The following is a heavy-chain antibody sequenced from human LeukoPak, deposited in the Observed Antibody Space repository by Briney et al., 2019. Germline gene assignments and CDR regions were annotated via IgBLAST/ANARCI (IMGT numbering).Heavy chain of an antibody. CDR3: AKVATKVVTASYFDY. J-gene: IGHJ4*02. D-gene: IGHD2-21*02. CDR1: GFTFSSYA. V-gene: IGHV3-23*01. CDR2: ISGSGGST. Sequence: GGSLRLSCAASGFTFSSYAMSWVRQAPGKGPEWVSAISGSGGSTYYADSVKGRFTISRDNSKNTLYLQMNSLRAEDTAVYYCAKVATKVVTASYFDYWGQGTLVTVSS.